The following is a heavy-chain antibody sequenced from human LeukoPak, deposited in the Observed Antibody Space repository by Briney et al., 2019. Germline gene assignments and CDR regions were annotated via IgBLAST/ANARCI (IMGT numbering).Heavy chain of an antibody. D-gene: IGHD3-22*01. J-gene: IGHJ4*02. CDR3: AKGVGDSSGLFDY. CDR2: IWYDGSNK. V-gene: IGHV3-33*06. CDR1: GFTFSSYG. Sequence: GGSLRLSCAASGFTFSSYGMHWVRQAPGKGLEWLAVIWYDGSNKYYADSVKGRFTISRDNSKNTLYLQMNSLRAEDTAVYYCAKGVGDSSGLFDYWGQGTLVTVSS.